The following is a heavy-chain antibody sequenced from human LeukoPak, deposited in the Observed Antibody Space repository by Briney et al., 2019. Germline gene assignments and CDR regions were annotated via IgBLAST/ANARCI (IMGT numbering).Heavy chain of an antibody. V-gene: IGHV1-3*01. Sequence: GASVKVSCKASGYTFTSYAMHWVRQAPGQRLEWMGWFNAGNGNTKYSQKFQGRVTFTRDTSASTAYMELSSLRSEDTAVYYCAREPDIVATQYGMDVWGQGTTVTVSS. CDR3: AREPDIVATQYGMDV. J-gene: IGHJ6*02. CDR2: FNAGNGNT. CDR1: GYTFTSYA. D-gene: IGHD5-12*01.